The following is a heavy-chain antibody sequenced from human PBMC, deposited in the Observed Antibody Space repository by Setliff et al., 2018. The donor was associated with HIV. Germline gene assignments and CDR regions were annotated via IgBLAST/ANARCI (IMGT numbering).Heavy chain of an antibody. V-gene: IGHV3-NL1*01. D-gene: IGHD3-10*01. CDR1: GFTFSSYS. J-gene: IGHJ4*02. CDR3: ARQNYYGSGSSSYSFDY. Sequence: PGGSLRLSCAASGFTFSSYSMNWVRQAPGKGLEWVSVVDGSGFNPYYADSVKGRFAVSRDNSRNTLYLQLNSLRAEDTAVYYCARQNYYGSGSSSYSFDYWGQGTLVTVSS. CDR2: VDGSGFNP.